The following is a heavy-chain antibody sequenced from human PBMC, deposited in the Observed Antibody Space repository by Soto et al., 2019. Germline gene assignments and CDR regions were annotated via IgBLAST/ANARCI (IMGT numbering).Heavy chain of an antibody. CDR1: GGTFSIYA. CDR3: TKVSLTITSANSDFWGGYYTAYFDY. D-gene: IGHD3-3*01. Sequence: SVKVSFKASGGTFSIYAISWVRKAPGQGLEWIGGTIPIFGTANYAQKFPCRVTLTADQTTSTAYMELSSLRSRDRAVYYCTKVSLTITSANSDFWGGYYTAYFDYWGQGTLVTVPS. J-gene: IGHJ4*02. CDR2: TIPIFGTA. V-gene: IGHV1-69*13.